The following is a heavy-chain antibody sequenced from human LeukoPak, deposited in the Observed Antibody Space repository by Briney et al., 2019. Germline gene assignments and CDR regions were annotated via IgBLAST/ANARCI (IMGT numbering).Heavy chain of an antibody. D-gene: IGHD5-12*01. V-gene: IGHV3-9*03. CDR2: ISWNSGSI. CDR1: GFTLDDYA. Sequence: GRSLRLSCAASGFTLDDYAMHWVRQAPGKGLEWVSGISWNSGSIGYADSVKGRFTISRDNAKNSLYLQMNSLRAEDMALYYCARAPDYLVAPRWFDPWGQGTLVTVSS. J-gene: IGHJ5*02. CDR3: ARAPDYLVAPRWFDP.